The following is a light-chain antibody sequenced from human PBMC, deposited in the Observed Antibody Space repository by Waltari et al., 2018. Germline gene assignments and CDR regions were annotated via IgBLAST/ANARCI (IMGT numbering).Light chain of an antibody. CDR1: SSNIGSNA. CDR3: AAWDDSLNGFMV. CDR2: SSN. J-gene: IGLJ2*01. Sequence: QSVLTQPPSVSGRPGQRVTISCSGSSSNIGSNAVNWYQQLPGTPTQLLNYSSNQRPYGVPDRFSGSKSGTSAYLAISGLQSEGEAEYHCAAWDDSLNGFMVFG. V-gene: IGLV1-44*01.